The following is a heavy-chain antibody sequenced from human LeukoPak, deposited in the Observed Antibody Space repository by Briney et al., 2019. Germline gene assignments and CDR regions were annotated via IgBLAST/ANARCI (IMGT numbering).Heavy chain of an antibody. V-gene: IGHV3-48*03. CDR3: ARGGSLGY. D-gene: IGHD6-19*01. J-gene: IGHJ4*02. CDR1: GFTFSSYE. CDR2: ISSSGSAI. Sequence: PGGSLSLSCAASGFTFSSYEMNWVRQAPGKGLEWVSKISSSGSAIYYADSVKGRFTISRDNAKSSLYLRMNSLRVEDTAIYYCARGGSLGYWGQGTLVTVSS.